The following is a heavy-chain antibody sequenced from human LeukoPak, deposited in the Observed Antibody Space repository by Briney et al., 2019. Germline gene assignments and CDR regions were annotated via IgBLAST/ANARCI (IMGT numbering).Heavy chain of an antibody. J-gene: IGHJ4*02. V-gene: IGHV3-53*01. Sequence: PGGSLRLSCAASGFTVSSNYMSWVRQAPGKGLEWVSVIYSGGSTYYADSVKGRFTISRDNSKNTLYLQMNSLRAEDTAVYYCARDSSGWLGSFDYWGQGTLVTVSS. CDR3: ARDSSGWLGSFDY. D-gene: IGHD6-19*01. CDR2: IYSGGST. CDR1: GFTVSSNY.